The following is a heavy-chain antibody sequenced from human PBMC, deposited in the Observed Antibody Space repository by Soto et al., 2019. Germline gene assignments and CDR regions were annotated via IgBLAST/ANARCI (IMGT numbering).Heavy chain of an antibody. Sequence: QLQLQESGPGLVKPSETLSLTCTVSGGSISSTNYYWGCIRQSPGKGLEWIASNYYSGTMFYNPSLRRRVTMSVDTSKNQFSLKLSSVTAADTAVYYCARLLHDSRGYYYFDFCGQGTIGTVSS. CDR3: ARLLHDSRGYYYFDF. D-gene: IGHD3-22*01. CDR1: GGSISSTNYY. J-gene: IGHJ4*02. V-gene: IGHV4-39*01. CDR2: NYYSGTM.